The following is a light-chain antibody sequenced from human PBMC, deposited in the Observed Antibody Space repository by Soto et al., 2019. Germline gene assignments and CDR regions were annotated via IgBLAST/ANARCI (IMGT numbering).Light chain of an antibody. J-gene: IGKJ2*01. V-gene: IGKV1-5*03. CDR1: QSISTW. CDR3: QQYNGYPHT. CDR2: KAS. Sequence: DIQMTQSPSTLSASVGDSVTITCRASQSISTWLAWYQQKPGKAPKLLIYKASSLRNWVPSRFSGSGSGTEFSLTIYSLQPDDFAIYYCQQYNGYPHTFGQGTKLEIK.